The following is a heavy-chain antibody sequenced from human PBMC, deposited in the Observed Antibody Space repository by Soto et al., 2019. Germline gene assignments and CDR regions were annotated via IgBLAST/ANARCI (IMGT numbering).Heavy chain of an antibody. CDR1: GDSVSSNSAA. Sequence: PSQTLSLTCAISGDSVSSNSAAWNWIRQSPSRGLEWLGRTYHRSKWYNDYAVSVKSRITINPDTSKNQFSLQLNSVTPEDTAVYYCARDPKTTVTMNWYFNLWGRGTLVTVSS. D-gene: IGHD4-17*01. J-gene: IGHJ2*01. CDR3: ARDPKTTVTMNWYFNL. V-gene: IGHV6-1*01. CDR2: TYHRSKWYN.